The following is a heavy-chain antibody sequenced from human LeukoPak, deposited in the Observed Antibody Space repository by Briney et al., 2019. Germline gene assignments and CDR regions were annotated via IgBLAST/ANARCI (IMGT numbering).Heavy chain of an antibody. CDR2: IYTTGTT. J-gene: IGHJ4*02. D-gene: IGHD1-26*01. Sequence: SETLSLTCIVSGGSINSYYWGWIRQPAGKGLEWIGRIYTTGTTSYNTSPKSRVTISVDTSKNQFYLKLTSVTAADTAMYYCARAGYTISYYSLDYWGQGRLVTVSS. CDR1: GGSINSYY. CDR3: ARAGYTISYYSLDY. V-gene: IGHV4-4*07.